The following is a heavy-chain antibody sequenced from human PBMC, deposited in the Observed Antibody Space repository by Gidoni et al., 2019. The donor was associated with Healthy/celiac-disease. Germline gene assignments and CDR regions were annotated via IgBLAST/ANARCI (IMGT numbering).Heavy chain of an antibody. CDR2: IYSSGTT. CDR1: GGSISSYY. Sequence: QVQLQESGPGLVKPSGTLSLTCTVSGGSISSYYWSWIRQPPGKGLEWIGYIYSSGTTNYNPSLKSRVTISVDTSKKQFSLKLGSVTAADTAVYYCARGIYDSSGYAENWFDPWGQGTLVTVSS. V-gene: IGHV4-59*01. CDR3: ARGIYDSSGYAENWFDP. J-gene: IGHJ5*02. D-gene: IGHD3-22*01.